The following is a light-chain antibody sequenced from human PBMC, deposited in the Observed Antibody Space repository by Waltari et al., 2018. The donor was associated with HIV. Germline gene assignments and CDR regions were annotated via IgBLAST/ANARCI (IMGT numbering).Light chain of an antibody. CDR2: DDK. J-gene: IGLJ3*02. V-gene: IGLV3-21*04. CDR1: NLGRKT. CDR3: QVWNDGADRE. Sequence: SYVLTQPPSVSVAAGKTATITCGGTNLGRKTVNWYQQRPGQAPVLVIHDDKDRPTGIPERFSGSNSGNTATLTINRVEVGDEADYYCQVWNDGADREFGGGTKLAVL.